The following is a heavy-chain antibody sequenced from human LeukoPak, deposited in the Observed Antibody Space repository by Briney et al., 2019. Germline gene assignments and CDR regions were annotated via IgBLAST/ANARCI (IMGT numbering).Heavy chain of an antibody. CDR1: GFAFSSYG. V-gene: IGHV3-30*03. J-gene: IGHJ4*02. CDR2: ISYDGSNK. D-gene: IGHD6-19*01. CDR3: VIAVADDGFDY. Sequence: GRSLRLFCAASGFAFSSYGMHWVRQAPGKGLEWVAVISYDGSNKYYADSVKGRFTISRDNSKYTLYLQMNSLRAEDTAVYYCVIAVADDGFDYWGQGTLVTVSS.